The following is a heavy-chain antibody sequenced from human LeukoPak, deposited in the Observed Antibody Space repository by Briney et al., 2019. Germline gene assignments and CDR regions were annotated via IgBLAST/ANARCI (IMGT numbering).Heavy chain of an antibody. CDR1: GGTFSSYA. Sequence: SVKVSCKASGGTFSSYAVSWVRQAPGQGLEWMGGIIPIFGTANYAQKFQGRVTITADESTSTAYMELSSLRSEDTAVYYCARGPGYSGYDPFDYWGQGTLVTVSS. V-gene: IGHV1-69*13. CDR3: ARGPGYSGYDPFDY. D-gene: IGHD5-12*01. J-gene: IGHJ4*02. CDR2: IIPIFGTA.